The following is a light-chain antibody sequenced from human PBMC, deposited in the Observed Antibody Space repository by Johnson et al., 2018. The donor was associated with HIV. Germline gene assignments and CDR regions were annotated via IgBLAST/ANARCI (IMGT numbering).Light chain of an antibody. V-gene: IGLV1-51*01. Sequence: QSVLTQPPSVSAAPGQKVTISCSGSSSNIGNNYVSWYQQLPGTAPKLLIYDNNKRPSGIPDRFSGSKSGTSATLGITGLQTGDEADYYCGTGDSTLRSIVFGTGTKVTV. CDR1: SSNIGNNY. CDR3: GTGDSTLRSIV. J-gene: IGLJ1*01. CDR2: DNN.